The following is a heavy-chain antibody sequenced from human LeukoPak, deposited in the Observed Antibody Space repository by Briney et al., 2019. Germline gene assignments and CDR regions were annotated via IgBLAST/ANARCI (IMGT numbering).Heavy chain of an antibody. CDR1: GSSLSNGYY. J-gene: IGHJ5*02. CDR2: IHHSGNIFEGGST. Sequence: PSETLSLTCTVAGSSLSNGYYGGWIRQSPGKGLEWIGSIHHSGNIFEGGSTHYNPSLKSRVTVSADTSENQFSLKLTSATAADTAVYFCARNASTGFFDAWGQGTLVIVSS. V-gene: IGHV4-28*01. CDR3: ARNASTGFFDA. D-gene: IGHD3-9*01.